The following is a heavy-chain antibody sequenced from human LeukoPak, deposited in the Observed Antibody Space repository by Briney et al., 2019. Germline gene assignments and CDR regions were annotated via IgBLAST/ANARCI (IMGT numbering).Heavy chain of an antibody. CDR2: ISSSSSYI. CDR3: ARDSGYSSSWPPYYYYGMDV. J-gene: IGHJ6*02. V-gene: IGHV3-21*01. CDR1: GFTFSSYS. Sequence: GGSLRLSCAASGFTFSSYSMNWVRQAPGKGLEWVSSISSSSSYIYYADSVKGRFTISRDNAKNSLYLQMYSLRAEDTAVYYCARDSGYSSSWPPYYYYGMDVWGQGTTVTVSS. D-gene: IGHD6-13*01.